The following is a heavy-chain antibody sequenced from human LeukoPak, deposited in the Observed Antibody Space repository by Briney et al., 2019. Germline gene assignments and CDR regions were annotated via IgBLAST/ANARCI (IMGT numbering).Heavy chain of an antibody. CDR3: AKYMQRTAFDYFDY. CDR1: GFTFSSYA. CDR2: ISGSGGGT. D-gene: IGHD6-25*01. Sequence: GGSLRLSCAASGFTFSSYAMSWVRQAPGKGLEWVSTISGSGGGTYYADSVRGRFTISRDNSKNTLYLQMNSLRAEDTAVFYCAKYMQRTAFDYFDYWGQGTLVTVSS. J-gene: IGHJ4*02. V-gene: IGHV3-23*01.